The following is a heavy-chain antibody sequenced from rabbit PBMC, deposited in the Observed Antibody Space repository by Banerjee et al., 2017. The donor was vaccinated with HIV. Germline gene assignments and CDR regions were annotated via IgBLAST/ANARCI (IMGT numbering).Heavy chain of an antibody. CDR1: GFDFSSYY. V-gene: IGHV1S43*01. CDR2: IYAGKGST. D-gene: IGHD4-1*01. CDR3: ARIDPRYYTSDWDYFNL. J-gene: IGHJ4*01. Sequence: QQHLEESGGGLVKPGGTLTLTCKASGFDFSSYYMSWVRQAPGKGLEWIGIIYAGKGSTDYASWVNGRFTISSDNAQNTVDLQMNSLTAADTATYFCARIDPRYYTSDWDYFNLWGQGTLVTVS.